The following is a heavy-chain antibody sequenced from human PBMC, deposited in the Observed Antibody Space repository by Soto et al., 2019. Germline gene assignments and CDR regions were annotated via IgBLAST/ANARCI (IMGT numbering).Heavy chain of an antibody. CDR2: IIPIFGTT. CDR1: GGTFSSYA. Sequence: SVKVSCKASGGTFSSYAISWVRQAPGQGLEWMGGIIPIFGTTNYAQKFQGRVTITADESTSTAYMELSSLRSEDTAVYYCARDTVLWFGESHRYGMDVWGQGTTVTVSS. D-gene: IGHD3-10*01. J-gene: IGHJ6*02. CDR3: ARDTVLWFGESHRYGMDV. V-gene: IGHV1-69*13.